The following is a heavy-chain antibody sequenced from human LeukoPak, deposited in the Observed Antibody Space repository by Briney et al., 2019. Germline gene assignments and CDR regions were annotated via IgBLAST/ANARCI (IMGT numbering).Heavy chain of an antibody. V-gene: IGHV1-18*01. D-gene: IGHD1-14*01. Sequence: EASVKVSCKASGYTFTSYGISWVRQAPGQGLEWMGWISAYNGNTNYAQKLQGRVTMTTDTSTSTAYMELRSLRSDDTAVYYCATSEHPPGDAFDIWGQGTMVTVSS. CDR2: ISAYNGNT. CDR3: ATSEHPPGDAFDI. J-gene: IGHJ3*02. CDR1: GYTFTSYG.